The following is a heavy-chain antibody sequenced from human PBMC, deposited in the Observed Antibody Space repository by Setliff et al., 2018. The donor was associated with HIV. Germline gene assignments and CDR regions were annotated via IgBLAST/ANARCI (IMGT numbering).Heavy chain of an antibody. D-gene: IGHD1-1*01. Sequence: SLRLSCAASGFTFSSYDMHWVRQATGKGLEGVSTIGSAGDTYYPGSVKGRFTISRDNSKNTLYLQVNSLRPEDTAVYFCASARIPTGGTSTSFDYWGQGTLVTVSS. CDR3: ASARIPTGGTSTSFDY. J-gene: IGHJ4*02. CDR2: IGSAGDT. CDR1: GFTFSSYD. V-gene: IGHV3-13*01.